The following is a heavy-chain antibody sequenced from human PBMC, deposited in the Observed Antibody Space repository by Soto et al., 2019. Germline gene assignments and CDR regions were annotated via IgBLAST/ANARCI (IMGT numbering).Heavy chain of an antibody. CDR2: IIPFFGAA. V-gene: IGHV1-69*01. CDR3: ARGIEEMATTTAVWSFDL. D-gene: IGHD4-17*01. CDR1: GDTFSSHA. J-gene: IGHJ2*01. Sequence: QVQLVQSGAKVKKPGTSVKVSCKASGDTFSSHAFGWVRQAPGQGLEWMGGIIPFFGAANYAQTFQGRAAITADESTTTVYMELSSLRSEDTAVYYCARGIEEMATTTAVWSFDLWGRGTLVTVSS.